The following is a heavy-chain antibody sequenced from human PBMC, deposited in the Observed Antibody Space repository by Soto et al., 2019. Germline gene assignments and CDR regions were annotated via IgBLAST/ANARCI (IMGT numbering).Heavy chain of an antibody. V-gene: IGHV4-34*01. CDR3: ARGGRIVVVVAATLDRYNWFDP. Sequence: SETLSLTCAVYGGSFSGYYWSWIRQPPGKGLEWIGEINHSGSTNYNPCLKSRVTISVGTSKNQFYLKLSSVTAADTAVYYCARGGRIVVVVAATLDRYNWFDPWGQGTLVTVSS. D-gene: IGHD2-15*01. J-gene: IGHJ5*02. CDR2: INHSGST. CDR1: GGSFSGYY.